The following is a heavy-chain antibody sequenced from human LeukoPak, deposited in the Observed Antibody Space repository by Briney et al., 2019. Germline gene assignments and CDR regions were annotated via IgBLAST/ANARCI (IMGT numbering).Heavy chain of an antibody. D-gene: IGHD3-3*01. CDR2: ISGSGGST. CDR1: GFTFSLYA. V-gene: IGHV3-23*01. J-gene: IGHJ4*02. CDR3: AKGVLTVTIHRQPFDY. Sequence: GGSLRLSCAPSGFTFSLYAMTWVRQAPGKGLEWVSDISGSGGSTYYADSVKGRFTISRDNSKNTLYLQMNSLRAEDTAVYYCAKGVLTVTIHRQPFDYWGQGTLVTVSS.